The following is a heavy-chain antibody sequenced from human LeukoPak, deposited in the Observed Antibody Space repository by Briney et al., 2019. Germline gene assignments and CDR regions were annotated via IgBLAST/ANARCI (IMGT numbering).Heavy chain of an antibody. D-gene: IGHD3-9*01. J-gene: IGHJ4*02. CDR2: FDPEDGET. Sequence: GASVKVSCKVSGYTLTELSMHWVRQAPGKGLEWMGGFDPEDGETIYAQKFQGRVTMTEDTSTSTAYMELRSLRSDDTAVYYCARGSKRSILTAPFDYWGQGTLVTVSS. CDR1: GYTLTELS. V-gene: IGHV1-24*01. CDR3: ARGSKRSILTAPFDY.